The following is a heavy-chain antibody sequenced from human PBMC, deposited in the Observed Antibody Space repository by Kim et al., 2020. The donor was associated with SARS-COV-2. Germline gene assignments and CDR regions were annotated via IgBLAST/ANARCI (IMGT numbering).Heavy chain of an antibody. CDR3: ATQYVVVVPAATIYYYYYGMDV. V-gene: IGHV4-39*01. J-gene: IGHJ6*02. Sequence: SETLSLTCTVSGGSISSSSYYWGWIRQPPGKGLEWIGSIYYSGSTYYNPSLKSRVTISVDTSKNQFSLKLSSVTAADTAVYYCATQYVVVVPAATIYYYYYGMDVWGQGTTVTVSS. D-gene: IGHD2-2*01. CDR2: IYYSGST. CDR1: GGSISSSSYY.